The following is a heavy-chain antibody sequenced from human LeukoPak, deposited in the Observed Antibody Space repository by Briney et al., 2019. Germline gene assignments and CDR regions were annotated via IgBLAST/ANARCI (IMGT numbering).Heavy chain of an antibody. CDR3: ARRPAIIMDRGVVYYFDS. CDR1: GDSISSSNSY. D-gene: IGHD3-10*01. J-gene: IGHJ4*02. CDR2: IYYSGST. Sequence: SETLSLTCTVSGDSISSSNSYWGWIRQPPGKGLEWFGTIYYSGSTYYNPSLKSRVSISLDTSKKQFSLKLSSVTAADTAVYYCARRPAIIMDRGVVYYFDSWGQGILVTVSS. V-gene: IGHV4-39*01.